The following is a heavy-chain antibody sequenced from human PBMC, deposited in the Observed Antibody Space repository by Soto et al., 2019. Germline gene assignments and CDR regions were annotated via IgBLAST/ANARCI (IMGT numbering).Heavy chain of an antibody. V-gene: IGHV1-2*04. Sequence: ASVKVSCKGSGYTFTDYYYHWVRQAPGQGLEWLGRINPKSGGTSTAQKFQGWVTMTTDTSISTASMELTRLTSDDTAIYYCARGDSTDCSNGVCSFFYNHDMDVWGQGTTVTVSS. D-gene: IGHD2-8*01. CDR2: INPKSGGT. CDR3: ARGDSTDCSNGVCSFFYNHDMDV. J-gene: IGHJ6*02. CDR1: GYTFTDYY.